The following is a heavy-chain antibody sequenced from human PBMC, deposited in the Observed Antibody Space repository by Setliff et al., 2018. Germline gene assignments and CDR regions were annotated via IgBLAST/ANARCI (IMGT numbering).Heavy chain of an antibody. V-gene: IGHV4-4*07. D-gene: IGHD6-13*01. Sequence: SETLSLTCTVSGGSISSYYWSWIRQPAGKGLEWIGHIYIGGSANYNPSLKSRVTMSIDTSKNQFSLELNSVTAADTAVYYCARGGGSSSWYDAFDIWGQGTMVTVSS. J-gene: IGHJ3*02. CDR3: ARGGGSSSWYDAFDI. CDR1: GGSISSYY. CDR2: IYIGGSA.